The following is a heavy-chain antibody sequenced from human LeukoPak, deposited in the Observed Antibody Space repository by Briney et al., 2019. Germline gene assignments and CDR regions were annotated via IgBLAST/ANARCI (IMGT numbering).Heavy chain of an antibody. CDR2: ISSSGSTI. V-gene: IGHV3-48*04. D-gene: IGHD6-13*01. CDR3: AKDWGSSSFYYMDV. J-gene: IGHJ6*03. CDR1: EFTFSSYS. Sequence: GGSLRLSCAASEFTFSSYSMNWVRQAPGKGLEWVSYISSSGSTIYYADSVKGRFTISRDNAKNSLYLQMNSLRAEDMALYYCAKDWGSSSFYYMDVWGKGTTVTVSS.